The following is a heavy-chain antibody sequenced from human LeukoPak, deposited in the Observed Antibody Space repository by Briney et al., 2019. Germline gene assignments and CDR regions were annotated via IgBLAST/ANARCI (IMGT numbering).Heavy chain of an antibody. CDR3: ARVGPPGRYCSSTSCYERGVD. V-gene: IGHV1-2*02. J-gene: IGHJ4*02. Sequence: GASVKVSCKASGYTFTGYYMHWVRQAPGQGLEWMGWINPNSGGTNYAQKFQGRVTMTRDTSISTAYMELSRVRSDDTAVYYCARVGPPGRYCSSTSCYERGVDWGQGTLVTVSS. CDR1: GYTFTGYY. CDR2: INPNSGGT. D-gene: IGHD2-2*01.